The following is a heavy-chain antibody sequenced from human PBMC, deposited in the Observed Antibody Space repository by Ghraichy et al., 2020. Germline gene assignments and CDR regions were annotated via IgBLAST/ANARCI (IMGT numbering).Heavy chain of an antibody. Sequence: SGPTLVKPTETLTLTCTVSGFSLSNARMGVSWIRQPPGKALEWLAHIFSNDEKSYSTSLKSRLTISKDTSKSQVVLTMTNMDPVDTATYYCARIRGELWFGELLHSFDYWGQGTLVTVSS. J-gene: IGHJ4*02. CDR2: IFSNDEK. CDR3: ARIRGELWFGELLHSFDY. V-gene: IGHV2-26*01. CDR1: GFSLSNARMG. D-gene: IGHD3-10*01.